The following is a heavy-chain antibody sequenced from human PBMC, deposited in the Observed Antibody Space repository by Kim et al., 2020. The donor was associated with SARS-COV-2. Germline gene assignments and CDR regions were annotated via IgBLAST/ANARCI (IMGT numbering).Heavy chain of an antibody. D-gene: IGHD6-19*01. J-gene: IGHJ6*02. Sequence: GGSLRLSCAASGFTFSTYGMHWVRQAPGKGLEWVAVIWYDGSNKYYADSVKGRFTISRDNSKNTLYLPMNSLRAEDTAVYYCAREGIVVAGTGAGMDVWGQGTTVTVSS. CDR3: AREGIVVAGTGAGMDV. CDR2: IWYDGSNK. CDR1: GFTFSTYG. V-gene: IGHV3-33*01.